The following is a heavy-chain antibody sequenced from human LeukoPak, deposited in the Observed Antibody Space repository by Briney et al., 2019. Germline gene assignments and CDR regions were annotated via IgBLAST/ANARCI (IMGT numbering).Heavy chain of an antibody. CDR2: SSSNGGST. CDR3: ARGYIVATTYFDY. V-gene: IGHV3-64*01. D-gene: IGHD5-12*01. CDR1: GFTFSSYA. Sequence: PGGSLRLSCAASGFTFSSYAMHWVRQAPGKGLEYVSASSSNGGSTYYANSVKGRFTISRDNSKNTLYLQMGSLRAEDMAVYYCARGYIVATTYFDYWGQGTLVTVSS. J-gene: IGHJ4*02.